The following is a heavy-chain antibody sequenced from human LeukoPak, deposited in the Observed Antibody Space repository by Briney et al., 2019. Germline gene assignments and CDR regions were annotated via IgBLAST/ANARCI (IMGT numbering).Heavy chain of an antibody. CDR1: GFTFSDYY. D-gene: IGHD3-22*01. Sequence: GGSLRLSCAASGFTFSDYYVSWIRQAPGKGLEWVSYISSSGSTIYYADSVKGRFTISRDNAKNSLYLQMNSLRAEDTAVYYCARSLGYYDSSGYYFDYFDYWGQGTLVTVSS. CDR3: ARSLGYYDSSGYYFDYFDY. J-gene: IGHJ4*02. V-gene: IGHV3-11*01. CDR2: ISSSGSTI.